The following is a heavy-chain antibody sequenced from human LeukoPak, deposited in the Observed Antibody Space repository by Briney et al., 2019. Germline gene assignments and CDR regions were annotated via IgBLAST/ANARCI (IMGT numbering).Heavy chain of an antibody. Sequence: PGGSLRLSCAASGFTFSTYWMSWLRQAPGKGLEWVANINQDGSDKYYVDSVKGRFTISRDNAKNSLYLQMSSLRAEDTAVYYCARDASGSSPYYFDYWGQGTLVTVSS. CDR2: INQDGSDK. CDR1: GFTFSTYW. J-gene: IGHJ4*02. CDR3: ARDASGSSPYYFDY. D-gene: IGHD3-10*01. V-gene: IGHV3-7*04.